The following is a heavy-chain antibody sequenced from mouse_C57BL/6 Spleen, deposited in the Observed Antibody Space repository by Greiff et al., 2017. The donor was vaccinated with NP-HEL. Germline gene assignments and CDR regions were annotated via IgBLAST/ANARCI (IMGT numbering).Heavy chain of an antibody. CDR3: ARIYDGYVDY. CDR1: GFSLTSYG. CDR2: IWSGGST. V-gene: IGHV2-2*01. J-gene: IGHJ2*01. D-gene: IGHD2-3*01. Sequence: VKLQESGPGLVQPSQSLSITCTVSGFSLTSYGVHWVRQSPGKGLEWLGVIWSGGSTDYNAAFISRLSISKDNSKSQVFFKMNSLQADDTAIYYCARIYDGYVDYWGQGTTLTVSS.